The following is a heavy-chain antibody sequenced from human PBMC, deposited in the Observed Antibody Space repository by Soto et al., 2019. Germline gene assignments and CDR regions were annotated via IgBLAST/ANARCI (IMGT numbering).Heavy chain of an antibody. V-gene: IGHV3-53*01. Sequence: EVQLVESGGGLIQPGGSLRLSCAASGFTVSSNYMSWVRQAPGKGLEWVSTITDSGGDAKYADSVRGRFAISRDNSKKTLYLQMSSLTAEDSAIYYCARGSTDSYPGSRIFDFWGRGTLVTVSS. CDR3: ARGSTDSYPGSRIFDF. J-gene: IGHJ4*02. D-gene: IGHD3-10*01. CDR2: TDSGGDA. CDR1: GFTVSSNY.